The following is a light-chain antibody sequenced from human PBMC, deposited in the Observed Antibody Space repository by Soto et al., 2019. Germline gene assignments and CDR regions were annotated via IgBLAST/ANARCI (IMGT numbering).Light chain of an antibody. CDR1: PSVRSK. J-gene: IGKJ5*01. CDR3: QQRNIWPPVT. CDR2: GAS. V-gene: IGKV3-15*01. Sequence: EIVLTQSPATLSVSPGERATLSCRASPSVRSKLAWYQQKPCQAHRLLIYGASTRATGIPARFSGSGSETEFTLTISSLEPEDFAVYYCQQRNIWPPVTFGQGTRLEIK.